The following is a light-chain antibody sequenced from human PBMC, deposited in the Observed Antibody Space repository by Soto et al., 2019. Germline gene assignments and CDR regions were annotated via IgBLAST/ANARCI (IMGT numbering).Light chain of an antibody. V-gene: IGKV3-15*01. Sequence: ETVMTQSPATLSVSPGERVTLSCRASQSVNSHLAWYQQKLGQAPRVLIYGASTRATGTPARFSGSGSETEFTLTISRLEPEDFTVYYCHHYETFGQGTKVDIK. CDR2: GAS. CDR1: QSVNSH. J-gene: IGKJ1*01. CDR3: HHYET.